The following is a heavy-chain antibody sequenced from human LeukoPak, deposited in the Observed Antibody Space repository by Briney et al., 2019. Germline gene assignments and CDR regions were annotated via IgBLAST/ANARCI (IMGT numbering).Heavy chain of an antibody. J-gene: IGHJ4*02. D-gene: IGHD1-20*01. Sequence: GGSLRLSCAASGFTFSGSDIHWVRQASGKGLEWVGRVQTKANSYATAYAASLKGSFTISRDDSINTASLQMNSLRTDDTAVYYCTTYISGHYWGQGTLVTVSS. CDR1: GFTFSGSD. V-gene: IGHV3-73*01. CDR2: VQTKANSYAT. CDR3: TTYISGHY.